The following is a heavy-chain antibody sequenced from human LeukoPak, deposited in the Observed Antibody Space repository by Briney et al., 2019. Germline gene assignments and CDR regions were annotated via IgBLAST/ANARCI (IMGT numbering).Heavy chain of an antibody. V-gene: IGHV4-59*08. CDR3: ARLATYGDYSD. Sequence: PSETLSLTCTVSGGSISSYYWSWVRQPPGKGLEWIGYIYYTGSTNYNPSLNGRVTISVDTSKNQFSLRLSSVTAADTAVYYCARLATYGDYSDWGQGTLVTVSS. CDR1: GGSISSYY. CDR2: IYYTGST. J-gene: IGHJ4*02. D-gene: IGHD4-17*01.